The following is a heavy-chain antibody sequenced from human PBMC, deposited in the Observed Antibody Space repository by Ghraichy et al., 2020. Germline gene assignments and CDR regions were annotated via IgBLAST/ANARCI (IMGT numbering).Heavy chain of an antibody. CDR1: GGSISSSDFY. Sequence: SETLSLTCTVSGGSISSSDFYWGWLRQPPGKGLEWIGSIYYSGSTYYNPSLKSRVTISVDTSKNQFSLKLSSVTAADTAVYYCARQGSPYCSSTSCYNHFDYWGQGTLVTVSS. CDR3: ARQGSPYCSSTSCYNHFDY. D-gene: IGHD2-2*02. V-gene: IGHV4-39*01. CDR2: IYYSGST. J-gene: IGHJ4*02.